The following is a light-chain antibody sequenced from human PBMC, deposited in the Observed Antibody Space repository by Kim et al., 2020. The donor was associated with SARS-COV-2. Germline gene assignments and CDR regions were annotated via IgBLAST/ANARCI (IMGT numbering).Light chain of an antibody. J-gene: IGKJ4*01. CDR1: QGIRNY. CDR3: QKYDTAPLT. CDR2: AAS. Sequence: GDRVTITCRSSQGIRNYLAWYQQRPGKAPRVLIYAASALQSGVPSRFSGSGSGTDFTLTISSLQPEDVATYYCQKYDTAPLTFGGGTKVDIK. V-gene: IGKV1-27*01.